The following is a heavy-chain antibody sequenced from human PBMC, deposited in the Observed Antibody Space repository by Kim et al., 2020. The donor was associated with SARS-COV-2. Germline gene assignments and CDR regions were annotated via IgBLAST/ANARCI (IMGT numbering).Heavy chain of an antibody. V-gene: IGHV3-23*01. CDR1: GFTFNDYA. J-gene: IGHJ4*02. D-gene: IGHD2-21*01. Sequence: GGSLRLSCAASGFTFNDYAMNWVRQAPGKGLEWVSGISNSGGSKYYADSVKGRFSISRDNSKNTLYLQMNNLRAEDTAIYYCAKDDGGIAAWVFDDCGQG. CDR2: ISNSGGSK. CDR3: AKDDGGIAAWVFDD.